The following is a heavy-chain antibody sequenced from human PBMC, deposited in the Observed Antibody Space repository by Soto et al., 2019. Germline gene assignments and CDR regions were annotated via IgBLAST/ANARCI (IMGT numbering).Heavy chain of an antibody. CDR3: AHSSSRWPLGY. V-gene: IGHV2-5*02. CDR2: IYWDDDK. D-gene: IGHD4-17*01. J-gene: IGHJ4*02. Sequence: QITLKESGPTLVKPTQTLTLTCTFSGFSLSTSGVGVVWIRQPPRKALEWLALIYWDDDKRYSPSPKSRLTITKDTSKNQVVLTVSNMDPVDTATYYCAHSSSRWPLGYWGQGTLVTVSS. CDR1: GFSLSTSGVG.